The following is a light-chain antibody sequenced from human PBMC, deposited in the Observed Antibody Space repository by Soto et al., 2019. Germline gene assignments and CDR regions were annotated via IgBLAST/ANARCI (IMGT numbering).Light chain of an antibody. CDR1: SSDVGGYHY. CDR3: CSYAGSYTLV. CDR2: DVS. J-gene: IGLJ1*01. V-gene: IGLV2-11*01. Sequence: SALTQPRSVSGSPGQSVTISCTGTSSDVGGYHYVSWYQQHPGKAPKLMIYDVSKRPSGVPDRFSGSKSGNTASLTISGLQAEDEADYYCCSYAGSYTLVFGTGTKLTVL.